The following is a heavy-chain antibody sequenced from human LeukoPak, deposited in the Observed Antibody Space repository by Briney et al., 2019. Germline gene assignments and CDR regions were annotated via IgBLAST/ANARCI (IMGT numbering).Heavy chain of an antibody. CDR1: GGSFSDYY. J-gene: IGHJ4*02. CDR2: ISSSGSTI. D-gene: IGHD1-1*01. V-gene: IGHV3-11*01. Sequence: LSLTCAVYGGSFSDYYMTWIRQAPGKGLEWVSYISSSGSTIYYADSVKGRFTISRDNAKNSLSLQMNSLRAEDTAIYYCAREDGTYWGQGTLVTVSS. CDR3: AREDGTY.